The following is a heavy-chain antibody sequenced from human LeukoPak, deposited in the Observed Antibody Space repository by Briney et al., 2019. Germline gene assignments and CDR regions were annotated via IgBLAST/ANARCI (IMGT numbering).Heavy chain of an antibody. J-gene: IGHJ4*02. D-gene: IGHD2-21*02. V-gene: IGHV4-31*03. Sequence: SETLSLTCTVYGDSLNSGNYYWTWIRQHPGKGLEWIGYIFTSGNTYYNPSLKGRLLTSVDTSKSQFSLRLTSVTAADTAVYYCARATLRGDPFDFWGQGIQVTVSS. CDR3: ARATLRGDPFDF. CDR2: IFTSGNT. CDR1: GDSLNSGNYY.